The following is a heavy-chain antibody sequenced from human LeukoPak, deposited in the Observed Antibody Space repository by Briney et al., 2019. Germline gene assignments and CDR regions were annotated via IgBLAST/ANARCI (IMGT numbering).Heavy chain of an antibody. Sequence: ASVKVSCKASGYTFTSYYMHWVRQAPGQGLEWMGIINPSGGSTGYAQKFQGRVTITRDTSTSTVYMELSSLRSEDTAVYYCARGDCGGDCYGNPTDAFDIWGQGTVVTVSS. D-gene: IGHD2-21*02. CDR3: ARGDCGGDCYGNPTDAFDI. J-gene: IGHJ3*02. CDR2: INPSGGST. V-gene: IGHV1-46*01. CDR1: GYTFTSYY.